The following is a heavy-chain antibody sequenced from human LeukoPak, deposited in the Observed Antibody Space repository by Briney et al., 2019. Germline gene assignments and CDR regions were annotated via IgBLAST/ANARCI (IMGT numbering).Heavy chain of an antibody. V-gene: IGHV3-74*01. CDR2: INPDGSRT. D-gene: IGHD3-3*01. J-gene: IGHJ3*02. Sequence: GSLRLSCAASGFTFSTYWVHWVRQAPGKGLVWVSRINPDGSRTDYADSVKGRFTISRDNAKNTLYLQLNSLRAEDTAVYYCAKGGGIGVGFDIWGQGTMVTVSS. CDR1: GFTFSTYW. CDR3: AKGGGIGVGFDI.